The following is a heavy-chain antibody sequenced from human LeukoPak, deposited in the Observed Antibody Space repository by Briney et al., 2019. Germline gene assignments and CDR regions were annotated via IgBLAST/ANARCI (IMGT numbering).Heavy chain of an antibody. J-gene: IGHJ4*02. CDR3: ARDSGYSYADDY. D-gene: IGHD5-18*01. Sequence: GGSLRLSCAASGFTFRSYAMQWVRQAPGKGLEWVSYITYNSGTIFYADSVKGRFTISRDNAKDSLYLQMSSLRDEDMAVYYCARDSGYSYADDYWGQGTLVTVSS. V-gene: IGHV3-48*02. CDR1: GFTFRSYA. CDR2: ITYNSGTI.